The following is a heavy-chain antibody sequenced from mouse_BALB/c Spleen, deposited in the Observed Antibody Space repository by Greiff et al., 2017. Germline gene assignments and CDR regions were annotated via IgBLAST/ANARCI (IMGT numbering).Heavy chain of an antibody. CDR1: GYSFTGYY. CDR3: AKYGNYGDAMDY. D-gene: IGHD2-10*02. CDR2: INPYNGAT. J-gene: IGHJ4*01. V-gene: IGHV1-31*01. Sequence: VQLQQSGPELVKPGASVKISCKASGYSFTGYYMHWVKQSHVKSLEWIGRINPYNGATSYNQNFKDKASLTVDKSSSTAYMELHSLTSEDSAVYYCAKYGNYGDAMDYWGQGTSVTVSS.